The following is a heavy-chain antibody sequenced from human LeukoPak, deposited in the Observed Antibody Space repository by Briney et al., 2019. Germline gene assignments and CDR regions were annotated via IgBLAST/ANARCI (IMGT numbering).Heavy chain of an antibody. V-gene: IGHV4-31*03. Sequence: SETLSLTCTVSGGSISSGGYYWSWIRQHPGKGLEWIGYIYYSGSTYYNPSLKSRVTISVDTSKNQFSLKLSSVTAADTAVYYCARVFGQLDWYFDLWGRGTLVTVSS. CDR2: IYYSGST. CDR1: GGSISSGGYY. J-gene: IGHJ2*01. D-gene: IGHD3-10*02. CDR3: ARVFGQLDWYFDL.